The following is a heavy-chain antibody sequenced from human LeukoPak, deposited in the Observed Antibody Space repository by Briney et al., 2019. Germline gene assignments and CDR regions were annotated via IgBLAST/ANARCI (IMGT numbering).Heavy chain of an antibody. Sequence: ASVKVSCKASGYTFSNYYIHWVRQAPGQGLEWMGWINPHSGVTTYAQDFQGRVTMTRDTSINTAYMELSRLRSDDTAVYYCARRDMIAFGGVIAGRDAFDIWGQGTMVTVSS. D-gene: IGHD3-16*02. V-gene: IGHV1-2*02. CDR3: ARRDMIAFGGVIAGRDAFDI. CDR2: INPHSGVT. CDR1: GYTFSNYY. J-gene: IGHJ3*02.